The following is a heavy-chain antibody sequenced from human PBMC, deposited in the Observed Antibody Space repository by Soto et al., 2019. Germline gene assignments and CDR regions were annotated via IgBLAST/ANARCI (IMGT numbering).Heavy chain of an antibody. CDR1: GFTFDDYA. CDR3: AKGPGVDAFDI. J-gene: IGHJ3*02. D-gene: IGHD2-2*01. V-gene: IGHV3-9*01. Sequence: EVQLVESGGGLVQPGRSLRLSCAASGFTFDDYAMHWVRQAPGKGLEWVSGISWNSGSIGYADSVKGRFTISRDNAKNSLYLRMNSLRAEDTALYYCAKGPGVDAFDIWGQGTMVTVSS. CDR2: ISWNSGSI.